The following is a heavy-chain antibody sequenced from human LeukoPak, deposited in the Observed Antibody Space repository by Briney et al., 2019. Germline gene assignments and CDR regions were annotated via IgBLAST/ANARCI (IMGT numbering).Heavy chain of an antibody. Sequence: GGSLRLSCAASGFTFSSYAMSWVRQAPGKGLEWVSAISGSGGSTYYADSVKGRFTISRDNSKNTLYLQMNSLRAEDTAVYCCAKTPQAAAGIWYFDYWGQGTLVTVSS. CDR2: ISGSGGST. D-gene: IGHD6-13*01. V-gene: IGHV3-23*01. CDR1: GFTFSSYA. CDR3: AKTPQAAAGIWYFDY. J-gene: IGHJ4*02.